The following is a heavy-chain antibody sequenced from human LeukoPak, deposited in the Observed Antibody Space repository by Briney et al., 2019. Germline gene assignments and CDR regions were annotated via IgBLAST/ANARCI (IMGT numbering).Heavy chain of an antibody. CDR2: IWYDGSRQ. V-gene: IGHV3-33*01. Sequence: GMSLRLSCAASGYIFSSHGMHWVHRAPGKRLKWVAAIWYDGSRQLYADSVKGRFTISRDDSKNTLYLQMNNLGAEDTAVYYCARDVGYGDYDLWGQGTLVTVSS. J-gene: IGHJ5*02. CDR3: ARDVGYGDYDL. CDR1: GYIFSSHG. D-gene: IGHD4-17*01.